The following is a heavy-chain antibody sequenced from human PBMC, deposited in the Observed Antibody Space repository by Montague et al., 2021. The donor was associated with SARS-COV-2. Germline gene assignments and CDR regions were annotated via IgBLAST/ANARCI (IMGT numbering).Heavy chain of an antibody. V-gene: IGHV3-9*01. J-gene: IGHJ4*02. CDR3: AKLGSYTDY. Sequence: SLRLSCAASGFTFDDYAMHWVRQAPGKGLEWVSGISWNSGSIGYGDSVKGRFTISRDNAKNSLYLQMNSLRAEDTALYYCAKLGSYTDYWGQGTLVTVSS. D-gene: IGHD2-2*02. CDR1: GFTFDDYA. CDR2: ISWNSGSI.